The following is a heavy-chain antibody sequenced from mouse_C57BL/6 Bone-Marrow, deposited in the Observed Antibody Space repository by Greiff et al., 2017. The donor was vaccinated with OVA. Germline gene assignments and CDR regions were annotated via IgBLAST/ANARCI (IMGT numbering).Heavy chain of an antibody. Sequence: QVQLQQPGAELVMPGASVKLSCKASGYTFTSYWMHWVKQRPGQGLEWIGEIDPSDSYTNYNQKFKGKSTLTVDQSSSTAYMQLSSLTSEDSAVYYCAREGTTVVAPDYWGQGTTLTVSS. CDR2: IDPSDSYT. CDR1: GYTFTSYW. CDR3: AREGTTVVAPDY. J-gene: IGHJ2*01. V-gene: IGHV1-69*01. D-gene: IGHD1-1*01.